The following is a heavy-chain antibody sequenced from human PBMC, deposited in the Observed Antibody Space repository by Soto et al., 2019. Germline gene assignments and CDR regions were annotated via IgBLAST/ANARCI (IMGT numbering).Heavy chain of an antibody. CDR1: GGSISGDC. D-gene: IGHD3-22*01. CDR2: ICYSGST. J-gene: IGHJ4*02. V-gene: IGHV4-59*12. CDR3: ARGFHYYDSSGYPSHFDY. Sequence: PSETLSLTCTVSGGSISGDCWSWIRQPPGRGLEWIGYICYSGSTNYNPSLKTRVTISVDTSKNQFSLKLSSVTAADTAVYYCARGFHYYDSSGYPSHFDYWGQGTLVTVSS.